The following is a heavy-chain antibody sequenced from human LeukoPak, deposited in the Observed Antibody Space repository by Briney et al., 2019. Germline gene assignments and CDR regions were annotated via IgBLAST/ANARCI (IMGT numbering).Heavy chain of an antibody. V-gene: IGHV3-49*04. J-gene: IGHJ4*02. Sequence: GGSLRLSCTTSDFTFGDYTMTWVRQAPGKGLEWVGFVRSKAFGGTPEYAASVKGRFTISRDDSKSIAYLQMNSLKPEDTAVYYCTTAPYSNYVNLDYWGQGTLVTVSS. CDR1: DFTFGDYT. CDR2: VRSKAFGGTP. D-gene: IGHD4-11*01. CDR3: TTAPYSNYVNLDY.